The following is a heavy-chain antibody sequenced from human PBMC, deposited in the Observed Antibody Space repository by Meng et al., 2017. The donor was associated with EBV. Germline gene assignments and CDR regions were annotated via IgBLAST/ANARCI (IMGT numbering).Heavy chain of an antibody. CDR2: INPNSGGT. J-gene: IGHJ4*02. D-gene: IGHD6-19*01. V-gene: IGHV1-2*06. CDR3: ARVGIAVAGTGDY. CDR1: GYNFTGYY. Sequence: VQRGQSGSEVKKPGASVKVFCNASGYNFTGYYMHWVRQAPGQGLEWMGRINPNSGGTNYAQKFQGRVTMTRDTSISTAYMELSRLRSDDTAVYYCARVGIAVAGTGDYWGQGTLVTVSS.